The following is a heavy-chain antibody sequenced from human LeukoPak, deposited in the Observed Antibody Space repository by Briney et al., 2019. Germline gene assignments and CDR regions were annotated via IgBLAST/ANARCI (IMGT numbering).Heavy chain of an antibody. V-gene: IGHV3-23*01. J-gene: IGHJ4*02. CDR1: VFTFSIYA. D-gene: IGHD1-1*01. Sequence: HPGGSLRLSCAASVFTFSIYAMSCVRQAPGKGPEWVSAISCSGGSTYYADSVKGRFTLSRDNSKNTLYLQMISLRAQDTAVYYWAKRGTWYFDYWGQGTLVTVSS. CDR2: ISCSGGST. CDR3: AKRGTWYFDY.